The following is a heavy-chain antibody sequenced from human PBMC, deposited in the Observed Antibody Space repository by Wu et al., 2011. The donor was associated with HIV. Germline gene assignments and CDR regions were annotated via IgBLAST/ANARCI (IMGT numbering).Heavy chain of an antibody. CDR2: VSTYTGDT. D-gene: IGHD6-13*01. J-gene: IGHJ4*02. CDR1: GYTFSSYS. Sequence: QVQLVQSGAEVKKPGASVKVSCKASGYTFSSYSLTWVRQAPGQGLEWMGWVSTYTGDTDYTQKLQGRVTMTTDTSTNTGYMELRSLKSDDTAVYFCARVRTGAAGTYDYWGQGTLVIVSS. CDR3: ARVRTGAAGTYDY. V-gene: IGHV1-18*04.